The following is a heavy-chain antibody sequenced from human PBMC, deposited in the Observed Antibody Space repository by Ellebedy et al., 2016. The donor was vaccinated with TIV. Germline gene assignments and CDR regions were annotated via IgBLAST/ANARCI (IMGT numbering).Heavy chain of an antibody. Sequence: ASVKVSXXASGYTFTSYGISWVRQAPGQGLEWMGWISAYNGNTNYAQKLQGRVTMTTDTSTSTAYMELRSLRSDDTAVYYCASRVWFGELDYFDYWGQGTLVTVSS. CDR3: ASRVWFGELDYFDY. V-gene: IGHV1-18*01. CDR1: GYTFTSYG. J-gene: IGHJ4*02. CDR2: ISAYNGNT. D-gene: IGHD3-10*01.